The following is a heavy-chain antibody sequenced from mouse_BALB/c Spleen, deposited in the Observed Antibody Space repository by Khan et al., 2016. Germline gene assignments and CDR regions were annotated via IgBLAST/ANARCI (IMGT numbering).Heavy chain of an antibody. CDR3: ARSGYGYDY. J-gene: IGHJ2*01. D-gene: IGHD2-2*01. Sequence: VKLKQSGAELVRPGSSVKISCKASGYAFSIYWMNWVKQRPGQGLEWIGQIYPGDGDIDYNGKFKDKATLTADKSSSTAYMQLSSLTSEDSAVYFCARSGYGYDYWGQGTTLTVSS. CDR1: GYAFSIYW. V-gene: IGHV1-80*01. CDR2: IYPGDGDI.